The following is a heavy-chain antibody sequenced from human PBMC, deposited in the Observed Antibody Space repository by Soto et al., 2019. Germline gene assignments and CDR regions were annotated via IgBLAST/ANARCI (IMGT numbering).Heavy chain of an antibody. CDR3: ARRYCTNGVCYHGMDV. Sequence: PGGSLRLSCAASGFTFSNYAVSWVRQAPGKGLEWVSGIIGSGGSTYYADSVKGRFTISRDNSKNTLYLQMNSLRAEDTAVYYCARRYCTNGVCYHGMDVWGQGTTVTVS. CDR2: IIGSGGST. V-gene: IGHV3-23*01. D-gene: IGHD2-8*01. CDR1: GFTFSNYA. J-gene: IGHJ6*02.